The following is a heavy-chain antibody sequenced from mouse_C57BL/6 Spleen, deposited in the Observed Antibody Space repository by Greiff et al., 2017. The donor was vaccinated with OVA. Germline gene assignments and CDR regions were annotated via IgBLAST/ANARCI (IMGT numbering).Heavy chain of an antibody. CDR3: AREDYYGSSYGWYFDV. D-gene: IGHD1-1*01. CDR1: GYAFSSSW. CDR2: IYPGDGDT. J-gene: IGHJ1*03. Sequence: VQLQQSGPELVKPGASVKISCKASGYAFSSSWMNWVKQRPGKGLEWIGRIYPGDGDTNYNGKFKGKATLTADKSSSTAYMQLSSLTSEDSAVYCCAREDYYGSSYGWYFDVWGTGTTVTVSS. V-gene: IGHV1-82*01.